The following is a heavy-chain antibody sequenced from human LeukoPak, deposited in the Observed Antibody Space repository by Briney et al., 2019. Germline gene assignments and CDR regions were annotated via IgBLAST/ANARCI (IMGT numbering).Heavy chain of an antibody. CDR3: AKDIGSYYDY. J-gene: IGHJ4*02. D-gene: IGHD3-10*01. CDR1: GFTFSSNG. Sequence: GSLRLSCVASGFTFSSNGMHWVRQAPGKGLEWVTFIQYDGSKKYYADSVKGRFTISRDNSKNTLYLEMNSLRAEDTAVYYCAKDIGSYYDYWGQGILVTVSS. V-gene: IGHV3-30*02. CDR2: IQYDGSKK.